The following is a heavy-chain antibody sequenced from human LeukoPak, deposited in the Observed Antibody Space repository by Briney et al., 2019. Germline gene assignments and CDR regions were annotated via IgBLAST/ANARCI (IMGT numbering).Heavy chain of an antibody. CDR3: ARGRGWVDH. Sequence: PGGSLRLSCETSGFSFSTYWMSWVRQTPEKGLEWVANIHDDGIVTHYVDSVKGRFTISRDNARNSVNLQLNSLRVEDTALYYCARGRGWVDHWGQGTLVTVSS. CDR1: GFSFSTYW. D-gene: IGHD3-16*01. J-gene: IGHJ4*02. V-gene: IGHV3-7*01. CDR2: IHDDGIVT.